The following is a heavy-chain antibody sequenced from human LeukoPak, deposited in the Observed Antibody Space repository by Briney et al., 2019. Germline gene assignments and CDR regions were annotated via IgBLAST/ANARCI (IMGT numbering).Heavy chain of an antibody. CDR2: ISAYNGNT. D-gene: IGHD6-13*01. J-gene: IGHJ4*02. Sequence: ASVKVSCKASGYTFTSSGISWVRQAPGQGLEWMGWISAYNGNTNYAQKLQGRVTMTTDTSTSTAYMELRSLRSDDTAVYYCARWFSAGTIFDYWGQGTLVTVSS. CDR3: ARWFSAGTIFDY. V-gene: IGHV1-18*01. CDR1: GYTFTSSG.